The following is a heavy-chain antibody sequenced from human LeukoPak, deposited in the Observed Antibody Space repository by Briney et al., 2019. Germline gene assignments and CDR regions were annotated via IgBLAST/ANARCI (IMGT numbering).Heavy chain of an antibody. CDR3: AKWLVGRYFQH. CDR1: GFTFSSYA. J-gene: IGHJ1*01. V-gene: IGHV3-23*01. D-gene: IGHD6-19*01. CDR2: ISGSGGRT. Sequence: GGSLRLSCAASGFTFSSYAMSWVRQAPGKGLEWVSAISGSGGRTYYADSVKGRFTISRDNSKNTLYLQMNSLRAEDTAVYYCAKWLVGRYFQHWGQGTLVTVSS.